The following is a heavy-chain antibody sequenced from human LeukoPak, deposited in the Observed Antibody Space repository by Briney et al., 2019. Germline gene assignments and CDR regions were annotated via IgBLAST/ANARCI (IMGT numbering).Heavy chain of an antibody. CDR3: AKGNYYDSSAYNWFDP. V-gene: IGHV3-23*01. CDR2: ISVSGNT. Sequence: PGGSLRLSCAASGFTLSSYAMSWVRQCRGKGLEWVSAISVSGNTYHADSVKGRFTISRDNSKNKLYLQMNSLRAEDAAVYYCAKGNYYDSSAYNWFDPWGQGTLVTVSS. D-gene: IGHD3-22*01. J-gene: IGHJ5*02. CDR1: GFTLSSYA.